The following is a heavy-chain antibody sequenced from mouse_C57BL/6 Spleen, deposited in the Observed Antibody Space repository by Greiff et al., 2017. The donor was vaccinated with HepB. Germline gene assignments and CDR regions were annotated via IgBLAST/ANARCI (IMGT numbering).Heavy chain of an antibody. CDR2: IYPGSGST. CDR3: ARPLLLRLGPFAY. CDR1: GYTFTSYW. J-gene: IGHJ3*01. Sequence: QVQLKQPGAELVKPGASVKMSCKASGYTFTSYWITWVKQRPGQGLEWIGDIYPGSGSTKYNEKFKSKATLTVDTSSSTAYMQLSSLTSEDSAVYYCARPLLLRLGPFAYWGQGTLVTVSA. D-gene: IGHD1-1*01. V-gene: IGHV1-55*01.